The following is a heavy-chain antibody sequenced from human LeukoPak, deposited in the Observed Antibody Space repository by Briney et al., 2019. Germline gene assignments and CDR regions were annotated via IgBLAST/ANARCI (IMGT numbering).Heavy chain of an antibody. CDR2: INSGRSK. J-gene: IGHJ6*02. CDR1: GFTLSSNY. V-gene: IGHV3-53*01. CDR3: ARGGGLDV. Sequence: GGSLRLSCAASGFTLSSNYMSWVRQAPGRRLHWVSVINSGRSKYSADSVNDRFTISRDNAKSSQHPQMSNLRAEDTAVYFCARGGGLDVRGQGATVTVSS. D-gene: IGHD3-16*01.